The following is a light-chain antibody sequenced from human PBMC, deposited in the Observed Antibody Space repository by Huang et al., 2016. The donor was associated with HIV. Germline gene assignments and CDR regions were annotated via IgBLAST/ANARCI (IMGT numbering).Light chain of an antibody. CDR2: GAS. CDR1: QSFSSD. J-gene: IGKJ1*01. V-gene: IGKV3-15*01. Sequence: EIVMTQSPATLSVSPGERATLSGRSSQSFSSDLAWYQQKPGQAPRLLIYGASTRATGIPARFSGSGSGTEFTLTISSLQSEDFAVYYCQQYNNWPQTFGQGTKVEIK. CDR3: QQYNNWPQT.